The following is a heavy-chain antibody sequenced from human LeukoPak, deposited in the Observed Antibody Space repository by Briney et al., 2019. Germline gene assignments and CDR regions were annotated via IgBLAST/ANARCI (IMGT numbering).Heavy chain of an antibody. J-gene: IGHJ4*02. CDR3: ATLSGYASPDY. CDR2: ITGDGSGT. D-gene: IGHD6-25*01. V-gene: IGHV3-74*01. Sequence: PGGSLRLSCAASGFTFSSYWMHWVRQVPGKGLVWVSHITGDGSGTSHADSVKGRFTISRDNAKNTLYLQMNSLRAEDTAVYYCATLSGYASPDYWGQGTLVTVSS. CDR1: GFTFSSYW.